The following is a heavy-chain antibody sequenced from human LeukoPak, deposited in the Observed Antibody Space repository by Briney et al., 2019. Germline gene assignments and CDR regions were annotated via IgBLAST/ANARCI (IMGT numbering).Heavy chain of an antibody. J-gene: IGHJ4*02. D-gene: IGHD1-26*01. CDR1: GFTFSNAW. CDR2: IKSKTDGGTT. CDR3: ARSAKVADFVRYSGSYVFDY. V-gene: IGHV3-15*01. Sequence: GGSLRLSCAASGFTFSNAWMSWVRQAPGKGLERVGRIKSKTDGGTTDYAAPVKGRFTISRDDSKNTLYLQMNSLRAEDTAVYYCARSAKVADFVRYSGSYVFDYWGQGTLVTVSS.